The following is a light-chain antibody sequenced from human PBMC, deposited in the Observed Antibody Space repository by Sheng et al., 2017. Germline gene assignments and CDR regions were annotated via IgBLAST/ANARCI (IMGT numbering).Light chain of an antibody. CDR3: NSYAGNDIYV. Sequence: QSALTQPASVSGSPGQSITISCTGTSSDIGGYNYVSWYQQHPGKAPKLMIYDINNRPSGVSNRFSGSKSGNTASLTISELQTEDETDYYCNSYAGNDIYVFGTGTKVTVL. V-gene: IGLV2-14*03. CDR1: SSDIGGYNY. CDR2: DIN. J-gene: IGLJ1*01.